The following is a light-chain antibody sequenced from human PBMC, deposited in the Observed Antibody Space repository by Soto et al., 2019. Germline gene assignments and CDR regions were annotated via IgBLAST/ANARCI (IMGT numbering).Light chain of an antibody. V-gene: IGKV3-15*01. CDR2: DAS. CDR1: QSVSSN. CDR3: QRYNNWPPWT. J-gene: IGKJ1*01. Sequence: EIVMTQSPATLSVSPGERATLSCRASQSVSSNLAWYQQKPGQAPRLLIYDASTRATGIPARFSGSGSGTEFTLTISSLQSEDVAVYYGQRYNNWPPWTFGQGTKVESK.